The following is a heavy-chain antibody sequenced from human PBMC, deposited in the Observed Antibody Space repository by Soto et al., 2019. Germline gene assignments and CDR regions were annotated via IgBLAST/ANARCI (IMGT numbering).Heavy chain of an antibody. Sequence: PGGSLRLSCAASGFTFSTYAMSWVRQAPGKGLEWVSGISSSGGTTYYADSVKGRFTISRDNSKNTLYLQMNSLRAEDTAAYHCVKVKSGSYSHYYAMDVWGQGTTVTVSS. CDR2: ISSSGGTT. CDR1: GFTFSTYA. J-gene: IGHJ6*02. CDR3: VKVKSGSYSHYYAMDV. D-gene: IGHD1-26*01. V-gene: IGHV3-23*01.